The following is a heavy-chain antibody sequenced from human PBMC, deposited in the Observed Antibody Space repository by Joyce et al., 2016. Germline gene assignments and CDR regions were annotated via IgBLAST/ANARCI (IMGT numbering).Heavy chain of an antibody. V-gene: IGHV3-66*02. CDR2: IYSGGNT. D-gene: IGHD3-3*01. CDR3: ARSAEWKYHDQYYGMDV. Sequence: EVQLVESGGGLVQPGGSLRLSFAASGFTVSRNYMSWCRQAPGKGLEGVSGIYSGGNTDYEDSVKGRFTISRDNSKNTLYIQMNSLRAEDTAVYYCARSAEWKYHDQYYGMDVWGQGTTVTVSS. CDR1: GFTVSRNY. J-gene: IGHJ6*02.